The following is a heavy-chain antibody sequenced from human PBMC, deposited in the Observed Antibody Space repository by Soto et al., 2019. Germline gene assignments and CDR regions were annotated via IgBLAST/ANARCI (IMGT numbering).Heavy chain of an antibody. CDR2: IYYSGST. CDR1: GGSISSGGYY. V-gene: IGHV4-31*03. J-gene: IGHJ4*02. D-gene: IGHD4-4*01. Sequence: QVQLQESGPGLVKPSETLSLTCTVSGGSISSGGYYWRWIRRHPGKGLEWIGYIYYSGSTYYNPSLKGRVTISVDTSKNQFSLKLSSVTAADTAAYYCARGNFRPHYFDFWGQGTLVTVSS. CDR3: ARGNFRPHYFDF.